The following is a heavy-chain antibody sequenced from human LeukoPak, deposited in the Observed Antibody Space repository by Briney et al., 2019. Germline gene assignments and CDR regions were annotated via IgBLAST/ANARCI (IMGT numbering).Heavy chain of an antibody. D-gene: IGHD1-26*01. V-gene: IGHV3-23*01. CDR3: AKDFKSGDGMWEVDY. CDR1: GFTFSNYA. CDR2: IHGDASDT. Sequence: GGSLRLSCAASGFTFSNYAMSWLRQAPGKGREWVSGIHGDASDTFYAESVKGRFTISRDNSKNTLHLQMNSLSAEDTAMYYCAKDFKSGDGMWEVDYWGQGTLVTVSS. J-gene: IGHJ4*02.